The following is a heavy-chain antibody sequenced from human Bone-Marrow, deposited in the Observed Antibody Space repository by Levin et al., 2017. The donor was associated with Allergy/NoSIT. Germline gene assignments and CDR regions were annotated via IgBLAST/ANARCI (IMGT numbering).Heavy chain of an antibody. D-gene: IGHD2-21*01. Sequence: GESLKISCAASGFIFRNPVMHWVRQAPGKGLEWVAAIWYDGSRDFYADSVKGRFTVSRDNSENTLYLQMNSLRVDDTAVYYCATEGELDQQHNYAMDVWGQGTTVTVSS. CDR3: ATEGELDQQHNYAMDV. CDR2: IWYDGSRD. J-gene: IGHJ6*02. CDR1: GFIFRNPV. V-gene: IGHV3-33*01.